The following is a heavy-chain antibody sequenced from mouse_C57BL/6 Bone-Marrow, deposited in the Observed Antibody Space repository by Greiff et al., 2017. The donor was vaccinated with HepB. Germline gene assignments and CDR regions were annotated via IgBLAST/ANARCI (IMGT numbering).Heavy chain of an antibody. D-gene: IGHD1-1*01. Sequence: EVKLVESGGGLVQPKGSLKLSCAASGFSFNTYAMNWVRQAPGKGLEWVARIRSKSNNYATYYADSVKDRFTISRDDSESMLYLQMNNLKTEDTAMYYCVGAGSSYDYAMDYWGQGTSVTVSS. CDR3: VGAGSSYDYAMDY. J-gene: IGHJ4*01. V-gene: IGHV10-1*01. CDR1: GFSFNTYA. CDR2: IRSKSNNYAT.